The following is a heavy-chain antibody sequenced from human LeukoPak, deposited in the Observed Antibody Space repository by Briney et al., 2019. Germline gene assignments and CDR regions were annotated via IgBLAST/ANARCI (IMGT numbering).Heavy chain of an antibody. CDR3: ARGDYGDYFYYFDY. CDR1: GGTFSSYA. V-gene: IGHV1-69*05. Sequence: SVKVSCKASGGTFSSYAISWVRQAPGQGLEWMGGIIPIFGTANYAQKFQGRVTSTTDESTSTAYMELSSLRSEDTAVYYCARGDYGDYFYYFDYWGQGTLITVSS. D-gene: IGHD4-17*01. CDR2: IIPIFGTA. J-gene: IGHJ4*02.